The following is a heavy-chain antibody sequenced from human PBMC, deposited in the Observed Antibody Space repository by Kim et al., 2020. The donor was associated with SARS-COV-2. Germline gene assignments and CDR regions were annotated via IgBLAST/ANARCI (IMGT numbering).Heavy chain of an antibody. J-gene: IGHJ4*02. CDR2: IAPSGAT. CDR1: GFTFNSHD. D-gene: IGHD5-12*01. V-gene: IGHV3-23*01. Sequence: GSLRLSCAASGFTFNSHDMSWFRQAPEKGLEWISYIAPSGATFYADSVKGRFTISGDTSKNTVSLQMNSLRAEDTAVYYCARGHVADWGQGTLVTVSS. CDR3: ARGHVAD.